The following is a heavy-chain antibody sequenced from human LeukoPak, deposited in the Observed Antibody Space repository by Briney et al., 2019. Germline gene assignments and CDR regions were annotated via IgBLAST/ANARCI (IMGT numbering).Heavy chain of an antibody. CDR3: ARQMMESPHYYYMDI. Sequence: GGSLRLSCAASGFIFSNYGMHWVRQAPGKGLQWVAFIQYDESERFYADSVKGRFTISRDKSENTVHLQMNSLRAEDTALYHCARQMMESPHYYYMDIWGKGTSVTVFS. J-gene: IGHJ6*03. CDR2: IQYDESER. CDR1: GFIFSNYG. D-gene: IGHD3-16*01. V-gene: IGHV3-30*02.